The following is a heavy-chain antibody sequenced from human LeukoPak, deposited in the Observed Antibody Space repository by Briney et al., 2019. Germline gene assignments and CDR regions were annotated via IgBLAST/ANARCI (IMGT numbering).Heavy chain of an antibody. J-gene: IGHJ4*02. CDR1: GGSFSGYY. Sequence: SSETLSLTCAVYGGSFSGYYWSWIRQPPGKGLEWIGEINHSGSTNYNPSHKSRVSISVDTSKNQFSLKLSSVTAADTAVYYCASLRGSRDYWGQGTLVTVSS. D-gene: IGHD3-16*01. V-gene: IGHV4-34*01. CDR3: ASLRGSRDY. CDR2: INHSGST.